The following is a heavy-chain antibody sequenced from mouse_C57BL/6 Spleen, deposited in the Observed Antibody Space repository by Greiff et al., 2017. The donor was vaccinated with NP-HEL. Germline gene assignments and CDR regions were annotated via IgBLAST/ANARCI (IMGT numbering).Heavy chain of an antibody. CDR1: GFTFSSYA. D-gene: IGHD2-10*01. CDR2: ISSGGDYI. Sequence: EVQLVESGEGLVKPGGSLKLSCAASGFTFSSYAMSWVRQTPEKRLEWVAYISSGGDYIYYADTVKGRFTISRDNARNTLYLQMSSLKSEDTAMYYCTRALLLLYAMDYWGQGTSVTVSS. J-gene: IGHJ4*01. V-gene: IGHV5-9-1*02. CDR3: TRALLLLYAMDY.